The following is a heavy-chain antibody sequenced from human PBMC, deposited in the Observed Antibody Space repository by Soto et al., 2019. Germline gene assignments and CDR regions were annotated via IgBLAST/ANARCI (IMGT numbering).Heavy chain of an antibody. J-gene: IGHJ6*02. D-gene: IGHD1-26*01. CDR3: ARDFVVGGPTINYYYGMDV. Sequence: GSLRLSCAASGFTFSTYSMNWVRKAPGKGLEWVSYISSSSNTYYADCVKGRFTISRDNSKNTLYLQMNSLGAEDTAVYYCARDFVVGGPTINYYYGMDVWGQGTTVTV. CDR2: ISSSSNT. V-gene: IGHV3-48*01. CDR1: GFTFSTYS.